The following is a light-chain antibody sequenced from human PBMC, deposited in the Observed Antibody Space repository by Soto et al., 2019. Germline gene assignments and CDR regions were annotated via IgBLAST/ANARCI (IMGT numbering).Light chain of an antibody. CDR2: AAS. V-gene: IGKV1-6*01. J-gene: IGKJ1*01. CDR3: LQDYNYPRT. CDR1: QGIRDD. Sequence: AIQMTQSPSSLSASVGGRVTITCRASQGIRDDLGWYQQKPGKAPKLLIYAASSLQSGVPSRFSGSGSGTDFTLTISSLQPEDFATYYCLQDYNYPRTFGQGTKVEIK.